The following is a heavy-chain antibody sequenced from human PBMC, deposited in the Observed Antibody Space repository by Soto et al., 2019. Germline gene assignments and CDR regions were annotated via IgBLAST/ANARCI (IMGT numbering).Heavy chain of an antibody. CDR2: INAGNGTA. CDR1: GYTFTSYA. CDR3: AARIADSSGYYDAFDI. Sequence: ASVKVSCKASGYTFTSYAMHWVRQAPGQRLEWMGWINAGNGTANYAQKFQGRVTITADESTSTAYMELSSLRSEDTAVYYCAARIADSSGYYDAFDIWGQGTMVTVSS. D-gene: IGHD3-22*01. V-gene: IGHV1-3*01. J-gene: IGHJ3*02.